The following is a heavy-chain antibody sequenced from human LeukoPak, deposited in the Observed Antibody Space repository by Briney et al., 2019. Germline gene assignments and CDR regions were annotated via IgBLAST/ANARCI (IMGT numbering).Heavy chain of an antibody. CDR3: ARGEYSSSWHSEYFQH. J-gene: IGHJ1*01. CDR2: IWSDGSNQ. Sequence: GGSLRLSYAASGFSFSSFGMHWVRQAPGKGLEWVAVIWSDGSNQYYADSVRSRFTISRDNPKDTLYLQMNSLRVEDTAVYYCARGEYSSSWHSEYFQHWGQGTLVTVSS. CDR1: GFSFSSFG. V-gene: IGHV3-33*01. D-gene: IGHD6-13*01.